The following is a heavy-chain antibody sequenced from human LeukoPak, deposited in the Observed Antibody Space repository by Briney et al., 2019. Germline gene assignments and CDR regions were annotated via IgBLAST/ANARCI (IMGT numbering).Heavy chain of an antibody. D-gene: IGHD6-19*01. J-gene: IGHJ5*02. V-gene: IGHV3-30*04. CDR2: ISYDGSNK. CDR1: GFTFSSYA. CDR3: ARPGVRAVAANWFDP. Sequence: GGSLRLSCAGSGFTFSSYALSWVRQAPGKGLEWVAVISYDGSNKYYADSVKGRFTISRDNSKNTLYLQMNSLRAEDTAVYYCARPGVRAVAANWFDPWGQGTLVTVSS.